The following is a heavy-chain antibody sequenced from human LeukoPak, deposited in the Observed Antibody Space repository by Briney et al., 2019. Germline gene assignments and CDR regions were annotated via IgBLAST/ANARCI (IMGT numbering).Heavy chain of an antibody. D-gene: IGHD5-18*01. Sequence: PGGSLRLSCAASGFTFDDYGMSWVRQAPGKGLELVSGVNWDGDSTGYADSVKGRFTISRDNAKNSLYLQMNSLRAEDTALYYCARPTNTAMVPYYFDYWGQGTLVTVPS. J-gene: IGHJ4*02. CDR2: VNWDGDST. CDR1: GFTFDDYG. V-gene: IGHV3-20*04. CDR3: ARPTNTAMVPYYFDY.